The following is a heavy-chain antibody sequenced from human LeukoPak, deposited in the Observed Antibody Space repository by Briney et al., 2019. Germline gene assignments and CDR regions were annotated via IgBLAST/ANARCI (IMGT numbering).Heavy chain of an antibody. CDR3: ARGYSRPFDY. J-gene: IGHJ4*02. D-gene: IGHD6-13*01. V-gene: IGHV3-7*03. CDR1: GFTFSSYW. CDR2: IKQDGSEK. Sequence: GGSLRLSCGASGFTFSSYWMSWVRPAPGKGLEWVANIKQDGSEKYYVDSVKGRFTISRDNAKNSLYLQMNSLRAEDTAVYYCARGYSRPFDYWGQGTLVTVSS.